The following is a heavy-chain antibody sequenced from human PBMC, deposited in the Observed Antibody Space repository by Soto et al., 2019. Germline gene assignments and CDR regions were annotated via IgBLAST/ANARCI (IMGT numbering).Heavy chain of an antibody. V-gene: IGHV4-34*01. CDR2: IYHSGST. CDR3: ARSRAVIEWLRTYYFDY. J-gene: IGHJ4*02. Sequence: QVQLQQWGAGLLKPSETLSLTCAVYGGSFSGYYWSWIRQPPGKGLEWIGEIYHSGSTNYNPSLKSRVTISVDTSKNQFSLKLSSVTAADTAVYYCARSRAVIEWLRTYYFDYWGQGTLVTVSS. D-gene: IGHD5-12*01. CDR1: GGSFSGYY.